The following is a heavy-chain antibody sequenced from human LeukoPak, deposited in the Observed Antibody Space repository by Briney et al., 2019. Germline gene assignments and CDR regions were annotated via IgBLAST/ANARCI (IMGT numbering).Heavy chain of an antibody. J-gene: IGHJ6*02. CDR1: GFTFSSYS. D-gene: IGHD3-10*01. CDR3: ARAYYHASGGAFGMDV. Sequence: GGSLRLSCAASGFTFSSYSMNWVRQAPGKGLEWVSYISSSSGTIYYADSVKGRFTISRDNAKNSLYLQMNSLRDEDTAVYYCARAYYHASGGAFGMDVWGQGTTVTVSS. CDR2: ISSSSGTI. V-gene: IGHV3-48*02.